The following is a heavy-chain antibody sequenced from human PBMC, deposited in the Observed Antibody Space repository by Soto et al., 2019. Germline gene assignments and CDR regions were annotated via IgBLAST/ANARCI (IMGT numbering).Heavy chain of an antibody. J-gene: IGHJ4*02. D-gene: IGHD6-19*01. CDR2: IYHSGST. V-gene: IGHV4-4*02. Sequence: QVQLQESGPGLVKPSGTLSLTCAVSSGSISSSNWWSWVRQPPGKGLEWIGEIYHSGSTNYNPSHKSRVTISVDKSKNQFSLKLSSVTAADTAVYYCARRDLAVAGPGDFDYWGQGTLVTVSS. CDR1: SGSISSSNW. CDR3: ARRDLAVAGPGDFDY.